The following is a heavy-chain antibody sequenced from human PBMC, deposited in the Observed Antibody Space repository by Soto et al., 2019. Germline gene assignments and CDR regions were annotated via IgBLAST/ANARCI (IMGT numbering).Heavy chain of an antibody. CDR2: INIDGSTT. J-gene: IGHJ4*02. V-gene: IGHV3-74*01. D-gene: IGHD4-17*01. Sequence: EVQLVESGGGLVQPGGSLRLSCAASGFAFSGYWVHWVRQAPGKGLVWVSRINIDGSTTSYADSVRGRFTISRDNAKNTLYLQMNSLRAEDTAVYYCARVRNGDWYFDSWGQGTLVTVSS. CDR1: GFAFSGYW. CDR3: ARVRNGDWYFDS.